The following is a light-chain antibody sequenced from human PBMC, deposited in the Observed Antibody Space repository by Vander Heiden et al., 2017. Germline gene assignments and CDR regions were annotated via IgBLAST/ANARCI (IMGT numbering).Light chain of an antibody. CDR2: DAS. V-gene: IGKV1-5*01. CDR3: QQYKCFSGT. CDR1: QRISSW. J-gene: IGKJ1*01. Sequence: RVTITCRASQRISSWVAWYQEKPGKAPNLLSYDASSLASGVPSRFSGSGSGTEFTITISSMQPDVSATYYCQQYKCFSGTFGQGTKVEIK.